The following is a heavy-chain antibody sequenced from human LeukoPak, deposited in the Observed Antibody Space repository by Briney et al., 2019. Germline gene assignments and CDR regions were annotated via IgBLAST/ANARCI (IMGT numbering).Heavy chain of an antibody. CDR3: ANIRGYFDY. CDR1: GGSISSYY. J-gene: IGHJ4*01. V-gene: IGHV4-59*08. CDR2: IYYSGST. Sequence: SKTLSLTCTVSGGSISSYYWTWIRQPPGKGPEWIGYIYYSGSTNYNPSLKSRVTISVDTSKNQISLQLRSVTAADTAVYYCANIRGYFDYWGHGTLVTVSS.